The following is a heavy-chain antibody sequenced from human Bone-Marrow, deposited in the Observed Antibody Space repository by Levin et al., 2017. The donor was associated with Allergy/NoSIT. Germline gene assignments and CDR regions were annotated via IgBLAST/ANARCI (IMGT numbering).Heavy chain of an antibody. Sequence: KSSETLSLTCAVSNTSISDSNWWSWVRQPPGKGLEWIGEVHHSGNTNYNPSLRSRVTISVDKSNNQISLNLRSVTAADTAVYYCARSRRVTVFRDVIQDHYYMDAWGSGTTVTVSS. J-gene: IGHJ6*03. CDR2: VHHSGNT. D-gene: IGHD3-10*01. CDR1: NTSISDSNW. CDR3: ARSRRVTVFRDVIQDHYYMDA. V-gene: IGHV4-4*02.